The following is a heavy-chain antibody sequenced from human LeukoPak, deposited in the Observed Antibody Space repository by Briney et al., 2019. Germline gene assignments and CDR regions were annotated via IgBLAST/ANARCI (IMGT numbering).Heavy chain of an antibody. CDR1: GFTFSSYV. D-gene: IGHD3-22*01. CDR3: AKDGHSFYYDGDGYYFDS. Sequence: GGSLRLSCAASGFTFSSYVMTWVRQAPGKGLEWVSAISGSGRRPYYADSLQGRFTISRDNSKNTVSLQTNSLRVEDTAIYYCAKDGHSFYYDGDGYYFDSWGQGTLVTVSS. CDR2: ISGSGRRP. J-gene: IGHJ4*02. V-gene: IGHV3-23*01.